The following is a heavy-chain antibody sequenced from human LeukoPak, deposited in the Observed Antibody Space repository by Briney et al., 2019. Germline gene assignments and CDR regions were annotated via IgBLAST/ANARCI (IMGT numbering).Heavy chain of an antibody. J-gene: IGHJ4*02. V-gene: IGHV3-74*01. Sequence: GGSLRLSCAASGFTFSSYWLHWVRQVPGRGLVWVSRINYDGSSTGYADSVKGRFTISRDNAKNTVYLQMNSLRAEDTAVYYCAREGMSGALDYWGQGTLVTVSS. D-gene: IGHD4/OR15-4a*01. CDR3: AREGMSGALDY. CDR1: GFTFSSYW. CDR2: INYDGSST.